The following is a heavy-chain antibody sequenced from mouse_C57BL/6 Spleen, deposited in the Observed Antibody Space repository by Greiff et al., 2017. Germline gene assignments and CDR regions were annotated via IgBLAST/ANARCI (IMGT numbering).Heavy chain of an antibody. CDR1: GYAFSSYW. J-gene: IGHJ2*01. CDR3: ARGDYYGSSYY. V-gene: IGHV1-80*01. CDR2: IYPGDGDT. D-gene: IGHD1-1*01. Sequence: VQLQQSGAELVKPGASVKISCKASGYAFSSYWMNWVKQRPGKGLEWIGQIYPGDGDTTYNGKFKGKATLTADKSSSTSYMQLRSLTSEDSAVYFCARGDYYGSSYYWGQGTTLTVSS.